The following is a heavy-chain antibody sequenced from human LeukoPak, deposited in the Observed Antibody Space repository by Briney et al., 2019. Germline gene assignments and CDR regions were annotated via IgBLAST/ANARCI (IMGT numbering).Heavy chain of an antibody. V-gene: IGHV3-30*02. J-gene: IGHJ4*02. Sequence: GGSLRLSCAASGFTFSSYGMHWVRQAPGKGLEWVAVIWYDGSNKYYADSVKGRFTISRDNSKNTLYLQMNSLRAEDTAVYYCAKSRSYYYDSSGYYSIDYWGQGTLVTVSS. D-gene: IGHD3-22*01. CDR3: AKSRSYYYDSSGYYSIDY. CDR2: IWYDGSNK. CDR1: GFTFSSYG.